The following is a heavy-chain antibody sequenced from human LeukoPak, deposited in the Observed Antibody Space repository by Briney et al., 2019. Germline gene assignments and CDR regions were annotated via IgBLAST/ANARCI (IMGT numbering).Heavy chain of an antibody. CDR2: IIPIFGTA. D-gene: IGHD6-13*01. Sequence: SVKVSCKASGGTFSSYAISWVRQAPGQGLEWMGGIIPIFGTANCAQKFQGRVTITADESTSTAYMELSSLRSEDTAVYYCASSPASIAAAGRWYGMDVWGQGTTVTVSS. CDR3: ASSPASIAAAGRWYGMDV. CDR1: GGTFSSYA. V-gene: IGHV1-69*13. J-gene: IGHJ6*02.